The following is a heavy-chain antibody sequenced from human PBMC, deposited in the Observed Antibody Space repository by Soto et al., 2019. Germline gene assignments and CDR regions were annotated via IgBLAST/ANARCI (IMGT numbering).Heavy chain of an antibody. V-gene: IGHV4-4*07. CDR2: IFSSGST. J-gene: IGHJ4*02. CDR3: AREGSYSAYNFAHGIQLWSFDF. D-gene: IGHD5-12*01. Sequence: SETLSLTCTVSGGSINTFYWSWVRQPAGKGLEWIGRIFSSGSTSFNPSLESRVAMSVDTSKNHFSLNLSSVTAAGMAVYYCAREGSYSAYNFAHGIQLWSFDFWGQGALVTVSS. CDR1: GGSINTFY.